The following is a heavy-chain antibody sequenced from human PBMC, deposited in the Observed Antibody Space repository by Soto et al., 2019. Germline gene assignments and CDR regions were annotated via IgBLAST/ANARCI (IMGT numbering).Heavy chain of an antibody. CDR2: ISYDGSNK. V-gene: IGHV3-30*18. J-gene: IGHJ6*02. D-gene: IGHD3-22*01. Sequence: GGSLILSCAASGFPFSSYCMHWARQAPGKGLEWVAVISYDGSNKYYADSVKGRFTISRDNSKNTLYLQMNSLRAEDTAVYYCAKDAEDYYDSSGPYPPGGMDVSGQGTTVTVSS. CDR3: AKDAEDYYDSSGPYPPGGMDV. CDR1: GFPFSSYC.